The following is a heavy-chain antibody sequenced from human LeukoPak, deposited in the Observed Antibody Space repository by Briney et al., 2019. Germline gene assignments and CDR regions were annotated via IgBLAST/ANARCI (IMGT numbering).Heavy chain of an antibody. CDR1: GVIFSSYW. CDR3: VRSPRAAGTPYND. J-gene: IGHJ4*02. CDR2: INTDGTTT. D-gene: IGHD6-13*01. V-gene: IGHV3-74*01. Sequence: PGGSLRLSCAASGVIFSSYWMHWVRQAPGKGLVWVSHINTDGTTTTYADSVKGRFTISRDNAKNTLYLQMNSLRAEDMAVYYCVRSPRAAGTPYNDWGQGTLVTVSS.